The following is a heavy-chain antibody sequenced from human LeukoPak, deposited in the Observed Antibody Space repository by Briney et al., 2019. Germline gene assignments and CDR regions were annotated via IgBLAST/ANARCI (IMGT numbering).Heavy chain of an antibody. Sequence: GGSLRLSCPASGFTFSSYWMHWVRQAPGKGLLWVSRINSDGSSTRYADSVKGRFTISRDNAKNTLYLQMNSLRAEDTAVYYCARDLTAASGNCFGPWGQGTLVTVSS. J-gene: IGHJ5*02. CDR3: ARDLTAASGNCFGP. D-gene: IGHD6-13*01. CDR2: INSDGSST. V-gene: IGHV3-74*01. CDR1: GFTFSSYW.